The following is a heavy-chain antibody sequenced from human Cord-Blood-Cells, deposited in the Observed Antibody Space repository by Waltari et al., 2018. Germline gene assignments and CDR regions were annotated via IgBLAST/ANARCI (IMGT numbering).Heavy chain of an antibody. CDR1: GFTFSSYA. CDR2: ISYDGSNK. Sequence: QVQLVESGGGVVQPGRSLRHSCAASGFTFSSYAMHWVRQAPGKGLEWVAVISYDGSNKYYADSVKGRFTISRDNSKNTLYLQMNSLRAEDTAVYYCARTYYYDSSGDDAFDIWGQGTMVTVSS. V-gene: IGHV3-30-3*01. CDR3: ARTYYYDSSGDDAFDI. D-gene: IGHD3-22*01. J-gene: IGHJ3*02.